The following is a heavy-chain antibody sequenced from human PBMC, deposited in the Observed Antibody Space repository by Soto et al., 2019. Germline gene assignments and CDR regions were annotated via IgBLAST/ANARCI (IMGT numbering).Heavy chain of an antibody. V-gene: IGHV3-7*02. Sequence: EVQLVDSGGALVQPGGSLRLSCVASGFTSSNYWMSWVRQAPGKGLEWVATIRQDGSVRYYVDSVKGRFTISRDNAKTSLYLQMNSLRVEDTAIYYCALPLGSGWWYFDRWGRGTLVTVSS. D-gene: IGHD6-19*01. CDR2: IRQDGSVR. J-gene: IGHJ2*01. CDR3: ALPLGSGWWYFDR. CDR1: GFTSSNYW.